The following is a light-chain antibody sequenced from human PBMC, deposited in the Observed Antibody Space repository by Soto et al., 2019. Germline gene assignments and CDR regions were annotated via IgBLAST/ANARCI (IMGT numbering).Light chain of an antibody. CDR1: QSLLHSNGYNY. CDR3: KQALQTPT. V-gene: IGKV2-28*01. Sequence: DIVMTQSPLSLPVTPGEPASISCRSSQSLLHSNGYNYLDWYLQKPGQSPQLLIYLGSNRASEVPDRFSGSGSGKDFTLKISRVEAEDVGVYYCKQALQTPTFGQGTRLEIK. CDR2: LGS. J-gene: IGKJ5*01.